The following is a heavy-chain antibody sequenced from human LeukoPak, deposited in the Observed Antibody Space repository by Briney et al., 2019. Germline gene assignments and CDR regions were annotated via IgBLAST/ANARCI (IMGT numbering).Heavy chain of an antibody. V-gene: IGHV1-69*01. CDR1: GGTFSSYA. Sequence: SVKVSCKASGGTFSSYAISWVRQAPGQGLEWLGGIIPIFGTANYAQKFQGRVTITADESTSTAYMELSSLRSEDTAVYYCAWGSSGYYEAFDIWGQGTMVTVSS. CDR3: AWGSSGYYEAFDI. J-gene: IGHJ3*02. CDR2: IIPIFGTA. D-gene: IGHD3-22*01.